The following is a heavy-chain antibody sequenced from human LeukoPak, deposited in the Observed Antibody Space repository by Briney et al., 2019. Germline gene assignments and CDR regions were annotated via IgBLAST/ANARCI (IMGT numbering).Heavy chain of an antibody. CDR3: AKDPNGDWVGGFDM. CDR2: ISASGSRR. J-gene: IGHJ3*02. D-gene: IGHD2-21*01. CDR1: GFTFIKYA. V-gene: IGHV3-23*01. Sequence: LRLSCGGSGFTFIKYAMSGVRQAPGKGGEWGGGISASGSRRHYADSVKGRFIISRDSYKNTVCVQMNNLRAEDTALYYCAKDPNGDWVGGFDMWGQGTMVTVSS.